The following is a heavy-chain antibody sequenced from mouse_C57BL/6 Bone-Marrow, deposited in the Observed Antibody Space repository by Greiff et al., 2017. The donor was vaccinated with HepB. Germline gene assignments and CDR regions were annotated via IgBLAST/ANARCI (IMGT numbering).Heavy chain of an antibody. CDR3: ANSMVATFAY. Sequence: VQLQQSGPELVKPGASVKISCTASGYSFTGYYMNWVKQSPEKSLEWIGEINPSTGGTTYNQKFKAKATLTVDKSSSTAYMQLKSLTSEDSAVYYCANSMVATFAYWGQGTLVTVSA. V-gene: IGHV1-42*01. CDR2: INPSTGGT. D-gene: IGHD2-1*01. J-gene: IGHJ3*01. CDR1: GYSFTGYY.